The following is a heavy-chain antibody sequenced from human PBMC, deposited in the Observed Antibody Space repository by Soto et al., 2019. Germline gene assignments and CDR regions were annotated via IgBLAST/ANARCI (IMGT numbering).Heavy chain of an antibody. D-gene: IGHD6-19*01. Sequence: GSLRLSCAASGFTFSSYAMHWVRQAPGKGLEWVAVVSYDGSNKYYADSVKGRFTISRDNSKNTLYLQMNSLRAEDTAVYYCARDRSIAVEGDYYGMDVWGQGTTVTVSS. CDR2: VSYDGSNK. J-gene: IGHJ6*02. CDR1: GFTFSSYA. CDR3: ARDRSIAVEGDYYGMDV. V-gene: IGHV3-30-3*01.